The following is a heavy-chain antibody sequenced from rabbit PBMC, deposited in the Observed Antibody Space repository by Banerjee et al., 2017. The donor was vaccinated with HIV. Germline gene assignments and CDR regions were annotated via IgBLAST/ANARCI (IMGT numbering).Heavy chain of an antibody. CDR2: IDAGYRAKT. J-gene: IGHJ4*01. CDR1: GFSLSNNYE. V-gene: IGHV1S40*01. D-gene: IGHD4-1*01. Sequence: QSLEESGGDLVQPGASLTLTCKASGFSLSNNYEMCWVRQAPGKGLEWIGCIDAGYRAKTYYASWAKGRFTVSKTSSTTVTLQMTSLTAADTATYFCARDGSGWCSNFNFVGPGTPVTGS. CDR3: ARDGSGWCSNFNF.